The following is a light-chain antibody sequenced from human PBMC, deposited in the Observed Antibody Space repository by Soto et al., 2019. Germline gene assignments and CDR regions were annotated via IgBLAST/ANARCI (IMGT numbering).Light chain of an antibody. CDR1: QSISSY. V-gene: IGKV1-39*01. CDR3: QHSYSTLYT. Sequence: DIQMTQSPSSLSASVGDRVTITCRASQSISSYLNWYQQKPGKAPKLLIYAASSLQSGVPSRFSGSGSGTDFTLTSSRLQPEDFATYYCQHSYSTLYTFGQGTKLEIK. J-gene: IGKJ2*01. CDR2: AAS.